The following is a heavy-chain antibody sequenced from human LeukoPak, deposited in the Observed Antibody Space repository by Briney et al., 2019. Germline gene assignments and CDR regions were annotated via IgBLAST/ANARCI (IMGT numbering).Heavy chain of an antibody. V-gene: IGHV3-23*01. CDR2: FSGGGGSA. J-gene: IGHJ4*02. CDR1: GFTFSSYA. D-gene: IGHD2-2*03. CDR3: ARAGYCSSTSCSTQSYYFDY. Sequence: GGSLRLSCAASGFTFSSYAMTWVRQAPGKGLEWVSTFSGGGGSAYYADSVKGRFTTSRDNSKNTLYLQMNSLRAEDTAVYYCARAGYCSSTSCSTQSYYFDYWGQGTLVTVSS.